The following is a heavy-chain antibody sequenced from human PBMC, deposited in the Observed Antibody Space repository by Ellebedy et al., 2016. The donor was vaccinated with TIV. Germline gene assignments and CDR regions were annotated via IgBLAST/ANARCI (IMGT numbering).Heavy chain of an antibody. Sequence: GESLKISCEASGYSFSTYWVAWVRQMPGKGLEWMGTIYAGYSGNSDVKYSPSFQGQVTFSANRSASTAFLQLGNLRASDPAIYYRARSYGLSYFDLWGQGTLVTVSS. CDR3: ARSYGLSYFDL. CDR1: GYSFSTYW. V-gene: IGHV5-51*01. D-gene: IGHD5-24*01. CDR2: IYAGYSGNSDV. J-gene: IGHJ4*02.